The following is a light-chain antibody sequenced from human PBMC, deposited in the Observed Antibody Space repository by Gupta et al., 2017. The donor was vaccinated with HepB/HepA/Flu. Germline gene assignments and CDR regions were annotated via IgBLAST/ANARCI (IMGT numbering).Light chain of an antibody. J-gene: IGKJ1*01. CDR2: KAS. V-gene: IGKV1-5*03. CDR3: QQYNSFLWT. CDR1: QSISTW. Sequence: DIQMTQSPSTLSASVGDRVTITCRASQSISTWLAWYQQKPGRAPKLLIYKASSLEGGVPLRFSGSGSGTEFTLTISSVQPDDFATYYCQQYNSFLWTFGQGTKLEIK.